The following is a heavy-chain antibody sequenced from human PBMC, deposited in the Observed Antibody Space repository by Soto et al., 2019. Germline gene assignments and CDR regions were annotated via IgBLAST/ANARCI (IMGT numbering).Heavy chain of an antibody. D-gene: IGHD2-2*01. J-gene: IGHJ6*02. CDR1: GFTFSSYS. Sequence: EVQLVESGGGLVQPGGSLRLSCAASGFTFSSYSMNWVRQAPGKGLEWVSYISSSSSTIYYADSVKGRFTISRDNAKNSLYLQMNSLRSEDTAVYYCARQENCSSTSCYGYYYYGMDVWGQWTTVTVSS. V-gene: IGHV3-48*01. CDR3: ARQENCSSTSCYGYYYYGMDV. CDR2: ISSSSSTI.